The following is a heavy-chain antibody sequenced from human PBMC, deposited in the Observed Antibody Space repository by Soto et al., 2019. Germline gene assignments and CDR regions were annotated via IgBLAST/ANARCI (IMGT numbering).Heavy chain of an antibody. V-gene: IGHV1-18*01. CDR2: INTYSGKT. J-gene: IGHJ4*02. Sequence: QVQLVQSGPEVKRPGASVKVSCKASGYTFGIYSITWVRQAPGQGLEWLGGINTYSGKTYYAQKVQGRVTLTTDTSTRTAYMDMRSLTSDDTAVYYCARRYGDPSSSTGFDYWGQGTLVSVSS. CDR3: ARRYGDPSSSTGFDY. D-gene: IGHD2-21*02. CDR1: GYTFGIYS.